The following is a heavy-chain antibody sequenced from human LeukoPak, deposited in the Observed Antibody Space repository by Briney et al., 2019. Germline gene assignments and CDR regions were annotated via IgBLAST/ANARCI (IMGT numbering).Heavy chain of an antibody. D-gene: IGHD2-2*01. Sequence: PGGSLRLSCAASGFTFSSYWMSWVRQAPGKGLEWVANIKQDGSEKYYVDSVKGRFTISRDNAKNSLYLQMNSLRAEDTAVYYCARVGYCSSTSCFNFDYWGQGTLVTVSS. J-gene: IGHJ4*02. CDR1: GFTFSSYW. CDR2: IKQDGSEK. V-gene: IGHV3-7*01. CDR3: ARVGYCSSTSCFNFDY.